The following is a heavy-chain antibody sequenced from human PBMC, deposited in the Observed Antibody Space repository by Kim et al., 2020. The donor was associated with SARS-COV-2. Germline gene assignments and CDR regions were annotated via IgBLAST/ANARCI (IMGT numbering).Heavy chain of an antibody. CDR1: GHTFTSYA. D-gene: IGHD1-26*01. CDR2: INAATGNT. V-gene: IGHV1-3*01. CDR3: TRSGSYPEGNAFDI. J-gene: IGHJ3*02. Sequence: ASVKVSCKAFGHTFTSYAFHWVRQAPGQRLEWMGWINAATGNTMYSEKFQSRITLTRDTVASTSYVELSGLRLEDTAMYFCTRSGSYPEGNAFDIWGQGTLVTVSS.